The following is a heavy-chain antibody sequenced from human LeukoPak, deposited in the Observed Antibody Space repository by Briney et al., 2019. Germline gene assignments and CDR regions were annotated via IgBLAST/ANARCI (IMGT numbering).Heavy chain of an antibody. D-gene: IGHD5-18*01. CDR2: IIPILGIA. CDR1: AGAFSSYA. V-gene: IGHV1-69*04. CDR3: ARDTEFGYSYGYPPDY. J-gene: IGHJ4*02. Sequence: GSSVKVSCKASAGAFSSYAISWVRQAPGQGLEWMGRIIPILGIANYAQKFQGRVTITADKSTSTAYMELSSLRSEDTAVYYCARDTEFGYSYGYPPDYWGQGTLVTVSS.